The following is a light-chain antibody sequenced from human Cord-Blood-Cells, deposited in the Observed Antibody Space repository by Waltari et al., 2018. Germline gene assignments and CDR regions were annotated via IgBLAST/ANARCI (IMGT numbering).Light chain of an antibody. CDR3: QQYDNLPFT. CDR1: QDISNY. CDR2: DAS. Sequence: DIPMTPSPSPLSASVGARVTTTCQASQDISNYLNWYQQKPGKAPKLLIYDASNLETGVPSRFSGSGSGTDFTFTISSLQPEDIATYYCQQYDNLPFTFGPGTKVDIK. V-gene: IGKV1-33*01. J-gene: IGKJ3*01.